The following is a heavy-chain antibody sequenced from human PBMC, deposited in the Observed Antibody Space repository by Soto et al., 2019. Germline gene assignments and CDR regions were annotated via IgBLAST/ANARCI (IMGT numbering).Heavy chain of an antibody. J-gene: IGHJ4*02. CDR2: SSAYNGNS. D-gene: IGHD3-16*02. V-gene: IGHV1-18*04. CDR3: ARDYPPVDY. Sequence: GASVKVSCKASGYNFNYYSISWIREAPGQGLEWMGWSSAYNGNSEFADRFKGRLFMTTDTSTNTGYMELRSLRSDDTAVYYCARDYPPVDYWGQGTLVTVSS. CDR1: GYNFNYYS.